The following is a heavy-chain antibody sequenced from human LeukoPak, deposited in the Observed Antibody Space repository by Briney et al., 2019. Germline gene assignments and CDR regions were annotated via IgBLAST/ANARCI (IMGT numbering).Heavy chain of an antibody. J-gene: IGHJ6*02. D-gene: IGHD3-16*01. V-gene: IGHV3-23*01. CDR3: ARNQQLGGHSYYYYGMDV. CDR1: GFTFSNYA. Sequence: GGSLRLSCAASGFTFSNYAMTWVRQAPGKGLEWVSSISDSAGATYYADSVRGRFTISRDNSGSTLYLQINSLRADDTAIYYCARNQQLGGHSYYYYGMDVWGQGTTVTVSS. CDR2: ISDSAGAT.